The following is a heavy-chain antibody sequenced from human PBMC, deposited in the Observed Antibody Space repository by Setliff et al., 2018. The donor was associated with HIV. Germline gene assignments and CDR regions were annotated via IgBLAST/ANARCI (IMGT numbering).Heavy chain of an antibody. CDR2: ISWNSGSV. V-gene: IGHV3-9*01. D-gene: IGHD2-2*01. Sequence: GGSLRLSCAAAGFTFRDYSMHWVRQVPGKGPEWVATISWNSGSVAYADSVKGRFTISRDNSKNTLYLQMNSLRAEDTAVYYCALSSTSSLDYWGQGTLVTV. CDR1: GFTFRDYS. J-gene: IGHJ4*02. CDR3: ALSSTSSLDY.